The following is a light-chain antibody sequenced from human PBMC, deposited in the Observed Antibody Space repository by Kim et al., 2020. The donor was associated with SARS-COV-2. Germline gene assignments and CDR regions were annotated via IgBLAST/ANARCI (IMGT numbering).Light chain of an antibody. CDR2: GVS. V-gene: IGKV3-20*01. CDR1: SSGF. J-gene: IGKJ1*01. Sequence: SSGFLAGYQHRPGQAPRLLIHGVSSRATGIPDRFSGSGSGTDVTLTISRLEAEDFAVYYCQQYGSSRTFGQGTKVDIK. CDR3: QQYGSSRT.